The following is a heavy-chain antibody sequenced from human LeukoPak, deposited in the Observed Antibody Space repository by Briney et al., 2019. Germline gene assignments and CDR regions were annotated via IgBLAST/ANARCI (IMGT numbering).Heavy chain of an antibody. Sequence: KPGGSLRLSCAASGFTSSDYNMNWVRQAPGKGLEWVSYITNSGTTIHYADSVKGRFTISRDNAKNSLYLQMNSLRAEDTAVYYCARSIGLTGGGVDVWGQGTTVTVSS. CDR3: ARSIGLTGGGVDV. CDR2: ITNSGTTI. D-gene: IGHD3-9*01. CDR1: GFTSSDYN. J-gene: IGHJ6*02. V-gene: IGHV3-11*01.